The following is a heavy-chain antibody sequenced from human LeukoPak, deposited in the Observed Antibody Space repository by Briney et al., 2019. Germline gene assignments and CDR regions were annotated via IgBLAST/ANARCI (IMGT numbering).Heavy chain of an antibody. CDR1: GFIFSHYA. J-gene: IGHJ4*02. V-gene: IGHV3-30*01. Sequence: GGSLRLSCAPSGFIFSHYAMHWVRQAPGKGLEWVAVISYDGSSKYYADSVKGRFTSSKDNSMNMLFLQMDSLSAEDTAVYYCTRGRGYDSLRYYFDYWGQGTVVTVSS. D-gene: IGHD5-12*01. CDR2: ISYDGSSK. CDR3: TRGRGYDSLRYYFDY.